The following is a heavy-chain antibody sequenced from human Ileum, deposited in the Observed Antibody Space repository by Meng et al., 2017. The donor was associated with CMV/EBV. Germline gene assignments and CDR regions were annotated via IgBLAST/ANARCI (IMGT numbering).Heavy chain of an antibody. D-gene: IGHD3-10*01. Sequence: SETLSLTCAVYGGSFSGYYWSWIRQPPGKGLEWIGEINHSGSTNYNPSLKSRVTISVDTSKNQFSLKLSSVTAADTAVYYCARDGVLWFGELLGGMDVWGQGTTVHGAS. CDR2: INHSGST. CDR1: GGSFSGYY. CDR3: ARDGVLWFGELLGGMDV. V-gene: IGHV4-34*01. J-gene: IGHJ6*01.